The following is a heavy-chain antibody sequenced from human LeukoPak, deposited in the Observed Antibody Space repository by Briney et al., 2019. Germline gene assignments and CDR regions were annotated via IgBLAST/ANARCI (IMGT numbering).Heavy chain of an antibody. Sequence: GGSLRLSCAAPGFTFSSYSMNWVRQAPGKGLEWVSYISSSSSTIYYADSVKGRFTISIDNAKNSLYLQVNSLRDEDTAVYYCARESTWGMDVWGQGTTVTVSS. CDR2: ISSSSSTI. CDR3: ARESTWGMDV. V-gene: IGHV3-48*02. CDR1: GFTFSSYS. J-gene: IGHJ6*02.